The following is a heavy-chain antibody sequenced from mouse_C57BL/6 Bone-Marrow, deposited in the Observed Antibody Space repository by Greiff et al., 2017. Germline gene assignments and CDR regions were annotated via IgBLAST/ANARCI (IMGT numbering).Heavy chain of an antibody. V-gene: IGHV1-53*01. CDR1: GYTFTSYW. D-gene: IGHD1-1*01. CDR2: INPSNGGT. J-gene: IGHJ3*01. Sequence: QVQLQQPGTELVKPGASVKLSCKASGYTFTSYWMHWVKQRPGHGLEWIGNINPSNGGTNYNEKFKSKATLTVDKSSSTAYMQLSSLTSEDSAVYYCAIVLREGDYYGSSGVAYWGQGTLVTVSA. CDR3: AIVLREGDYYGSSGVAY.